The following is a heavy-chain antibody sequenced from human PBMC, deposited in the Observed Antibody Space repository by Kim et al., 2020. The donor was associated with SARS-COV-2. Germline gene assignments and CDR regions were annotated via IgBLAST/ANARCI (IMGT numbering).Heavy chain of an antibody. CDR1: GGTFSSYA. Sequence: SVKVSCKASGGTFSSYAISWVRQAPGQGLEWMGGIIPIFGTANYAQKFQGRVTITADESTSTAYMELSSLRSEDTAVYYCARGTYYDFWSGYPRLYYYYGMDVWGQGTTVTVSS. J-gene: IGHJ6*02. CDR3: ARGTYYDFWSGYPRLYYYYGMDV. CDR2: IIPIFGTA. D-gene: IGHD3-3*01. V-gene: IGHV1-69*13.